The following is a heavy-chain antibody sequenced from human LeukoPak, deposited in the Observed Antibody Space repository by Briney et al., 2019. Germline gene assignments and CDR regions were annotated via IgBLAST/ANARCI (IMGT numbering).Heavy chain of an antibody. CDR3: ARDREGTVTRRGMDV. V-gene: IGHV3-48*01. CDR1: GFTFSSYS. J-gene: IGHJ6*02. D-gene: IGHD4-17*01. Sequence: GGSLRLSCAASGFTFSSYSMNWVRQAPGKGLEWVSYISSSSSTIYYADSAKGRFTISRDNAKNSLYLQMNSLRAEDTAVYYCARDREGTVTRRGMDVWGQGTTVTVSS. CDR2: ISSSSSTI.